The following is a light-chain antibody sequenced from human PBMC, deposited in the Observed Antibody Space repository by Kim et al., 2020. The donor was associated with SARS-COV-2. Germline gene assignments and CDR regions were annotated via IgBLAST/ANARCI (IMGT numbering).Light chain of an antibody. CDR3: QQRGDWPT. CDR1: QSVSSY. V-gene: IGKV3-11*01. J-gene: IGKJ1*01. Sequence: SWSPGERATRACRASQSVSSYLAWYQQKPGQAPRLLIFDASNRATGIPARFSGSGSGTDFTLTISSLEPEDFAVYYCQQRGDWPTFGQGTKVDIK. CDR2: DAS.